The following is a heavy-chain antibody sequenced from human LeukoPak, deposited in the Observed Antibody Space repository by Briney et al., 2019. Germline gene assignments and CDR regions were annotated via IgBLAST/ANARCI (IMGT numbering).Heavy chain of an antibody. V-gene: IGHV1-8*02. CDR2: MNPNSGNT. D-gene: IGHD5-24*01. CDR3: ARGRPTILGGIY. Sequence: ASVRVSCKASGYTFTSRHINWVRQAAGQGLEWMGWMNPNSGNTAYAQKFQGRVTMTWDTSINTAYMELGSLRSEDTAVYYCARGRPTILGGIYWGQGTLVTVSS. J-gene: IGHJ4*02. CDR1: GYTFTSRH.